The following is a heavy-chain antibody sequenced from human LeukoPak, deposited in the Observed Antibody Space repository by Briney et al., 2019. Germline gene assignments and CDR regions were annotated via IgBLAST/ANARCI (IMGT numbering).Heavy chain of an antibody. CDR3: ASAAIFGWFDP. Sequence: GGSLRLSCAASGFTFSSYSMNWVRQVPGKGLEWVSFISSSSSYIYYADSVQGRFTISRDNAKNSLYLQMNSLRAEDTAVYYCASAAIFGWFDPWAREPWSPSPQ. CDR1: GFTFSSYS. D-gene: IGHD3-9*01. CDR2: ISSSSSYI. V-gene: IGHV3-21*01. J-gene: IGHJ5*02.